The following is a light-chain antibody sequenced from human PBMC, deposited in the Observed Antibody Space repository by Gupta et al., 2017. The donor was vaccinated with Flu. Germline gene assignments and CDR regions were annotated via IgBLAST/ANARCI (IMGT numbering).Light chain of an antibody. CDR3: QQYGSSPPYT. CDR1: QSVSSSY. V-gene: IGKV3-20*01. CDR2: GAS. Sequence: EIVLTPSPGTLSLSPGARATLSCRASQSVSSSYLAWYQQKPGQAPRLLIYGASSRATGIPDRVSGSGSGTDFTLTISRLEPEDFAVYYCQQYGSSPPYTFGQGTKLEIK. J-gene: IGKJ2*01.